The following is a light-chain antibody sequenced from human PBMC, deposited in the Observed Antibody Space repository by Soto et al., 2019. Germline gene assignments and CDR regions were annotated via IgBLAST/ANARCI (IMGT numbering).Light chain of an antibody. V-gene: IGKV1-8*01. CDR2: AAS. CDR1: QGISSY. J-gene: IGKJ1*01. Sequence: IQMRQSPSSLSASVVDRFSITWVASQGISSYLAWYQQKQGKDHKLMIYAASTLQSGVTSRFSGSGSGTDFTLTISCLQPEDFATYYCQKYYSYPATVGQGTKVDIK. CDR3: QKYYSYPAT.